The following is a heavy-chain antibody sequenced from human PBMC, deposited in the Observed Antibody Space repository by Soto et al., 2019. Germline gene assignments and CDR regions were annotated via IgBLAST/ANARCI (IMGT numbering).Heavy chain of an antibody. CDR1: GYTFTSYY. D-gene: IGHD5-18*01. CDR3: ARASGTAMVGYYGMDV. CDR2: INPSGGST. Sequence: GASVKVSCKASGYTFTSYYMHWVRQAPGQGLEWMGIINPSGGSTSYAQKLQGRVTMTRDTSTSTVYMELSSLRSEDTAVYYCARASGTAMVGYYGMDVWGQGTTVTVSS. V-gene: IGHV1-46*01. J-gene: IGHJ6*02.